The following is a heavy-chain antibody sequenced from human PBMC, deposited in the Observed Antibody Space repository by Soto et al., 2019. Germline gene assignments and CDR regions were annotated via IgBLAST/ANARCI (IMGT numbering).Heavy chain of an antibody. D-gene: IGHD3-22*01. Sequence: GSLRLSCAASGFTFSDYYMSWIRQAPGKGLEWVSYISSSSSYTNYADSVKGRFTISRDNAKNSLYLQMNSLRAEDTAVYYCARVGYDSSGYYSSYFDYWGQGNLVTVSS. V-gene: IGHV3-11*05. J-gene: IGHJ4*02. CDR3: ARVGYDSSGYYSSYFDY. CDR2: ISSSSSYT. CDR1: GFTFSDYY.